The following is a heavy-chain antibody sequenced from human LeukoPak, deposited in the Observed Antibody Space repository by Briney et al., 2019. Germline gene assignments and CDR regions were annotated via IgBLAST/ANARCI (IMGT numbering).Heavy chain of an antibody. CDR3: ARPHTLDRTTKYYFDY. Sequence: GESLKISCKGFGYSFTSYWSGWVRQMPGKGLGWRGIIYPGDSDTRYSPCFQGQVTISADKSISTAYLQWSSLKASDTAMYYCARPHTLDRTTKYYFDYWGQGTLVTVSS. CDR1: GYSFTSYW. D-gene: IGHD1-26*01. CDR2: IYPGDSDT. J-gene: IGHJ4*02. V-gene: IGHV5-51*01.